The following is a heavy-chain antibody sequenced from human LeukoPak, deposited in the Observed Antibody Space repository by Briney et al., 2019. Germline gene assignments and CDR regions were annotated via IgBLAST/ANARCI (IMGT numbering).Heavy chain of an antibody. CDR3: ARDPEGVAVAGTLFGY. J-gene: IGHJ4*02. D-gene: IGHD6-19*01. CDR1: GYTFTGYY. CDR2: INPNSGGA. V-gene: IGHV1-2*06. Sequence: GASVKVSCKASGYTFTGYYMHWVRQAPGQGLEWMGRINPNSGGANYAQRFQGRLTMTRDTSISTTYMELSRLRSADTAVYYCARDPEGVAVAGTLFGYWGQGTLVTVSS.